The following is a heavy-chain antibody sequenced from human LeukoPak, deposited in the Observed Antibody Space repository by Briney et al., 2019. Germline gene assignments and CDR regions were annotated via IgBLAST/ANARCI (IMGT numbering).Heavy chain of an antibody. CDR3: ARGPARAANNWFDP. V-gene: IGHV3-48*01. Sequence: PGGSLRLSCAASGFTFSTYSMNWVRQAPGKGLEWVSYISSSSSTIYYADSVKGRFTISRDNAKNSLYLQMNSLRAEDTAVYYCARGPARAANNWFDPWGQGALVTVSS. J-gene: IGHJ5*02. CDR2: ISSSSSTI. CDR1: GFTFSTYS. D-gene: IGHD2-15*01.